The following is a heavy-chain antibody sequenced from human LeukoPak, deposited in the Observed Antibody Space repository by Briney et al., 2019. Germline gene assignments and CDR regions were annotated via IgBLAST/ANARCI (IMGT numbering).Heavy chain of an antibody. D-gene: IGHD3-22*01. CDR2: IKQDGSEK. Sequence: PGGSLRLSCAASGFTFGNYGMSWVRQAPGKGLEGGAHIKQDGSEKYYVDSVKGRFTISRDNAESSLYLQMNSLRAEDTAVYYCARSASYYDSSGYWYYFDYWGQGTLVTVSS. J-gene: IGHJ4*02. CDR3: ARSASYYDSSGYWYYFDY. CDR1: GFTFGNYG. V-gene: IGHV3-7*01.